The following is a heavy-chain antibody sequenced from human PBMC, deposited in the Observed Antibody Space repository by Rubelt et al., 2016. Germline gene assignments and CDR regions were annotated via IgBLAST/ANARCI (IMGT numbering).Heavy chain of an antibody. V-gene: IGHV3-23*01. Sequence: GGSLRLSCTASGFTFSNYAMNWVRQAPGKGLEWVSAISGSGGSTYYADSVKGRFTISRDNSKNTLFLQMNSLRADDTAVYYCAKRPGVTGTTGGGLDYWGQGALITVSS. CDR3: AKRPGVTGTTGGGLDY. D-gene: IGHD1-20*01. CDR2: ISGSGGST. J-gene: IGHJ4*02. CDR1: GFTFSNYA.